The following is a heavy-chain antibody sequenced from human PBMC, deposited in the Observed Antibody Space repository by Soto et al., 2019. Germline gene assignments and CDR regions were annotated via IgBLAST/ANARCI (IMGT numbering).Heavy chain of an antibody. CDR1: GFSISNAW. V-gene: IGHV3-15*07. CDR3: NTYPDFWGGHTPL. J-gene: IGHJ4*02. D-gene: IGHD3-3*01. CDR2: VKSKADGGTA. Sequence: EVQLVESGGGLVKPGWSLRLSCAASGFSISNAWMHWVRQAPGKGLEWVGRVKSKADGGTADYAAPVKGRFTISRDDSKNTQYLQMNSLKMEDTAVYYWNTYPDFWGGHTPLWGQGTLVTVSS.